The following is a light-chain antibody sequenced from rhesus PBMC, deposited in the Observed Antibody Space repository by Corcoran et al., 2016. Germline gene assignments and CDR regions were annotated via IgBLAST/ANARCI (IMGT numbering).Light chain of an antibody. J-gene: IGLJ1*01. Sequence: QAALTQPRSVSGSPVQSVTISCTGTSSDIGGYNYVSWYQQHPGTAPTLMIYEVSKRPSGVSDRFSGSKSGNTASLTISGLQAEDEADYYCCSYAGSYTYIFGAGTRLTVL. CDR3: CSYAGSYTYI. V-gene: IGLV2-32*01. CDR1: SSDIGGYNY. CDR2: EVS.